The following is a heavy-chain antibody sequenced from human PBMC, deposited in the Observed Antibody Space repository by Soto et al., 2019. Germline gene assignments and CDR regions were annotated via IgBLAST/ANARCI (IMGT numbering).Heavy chain of an antibody. CDR1: GGSISSGGYY. V-gene: IGHV4-31*03. Sequence: QVQLQESGPGLVKPSQTLSLTCTVSGGSISSGGYYWSWIRQHPGKCLEWIGYIYYSGSTYYNPSLKSRVTMSVDTSKNQFCLKLSSVTAADTAVYYCAGAGGDYLSVWYWFDPWGQGTLVTVSS. D-gene: IGHD4-17*01. CDR2: IYYSGST. J-gene: IGHJ5*02. CDR3: AGAGGDYLSVWYWFDP.